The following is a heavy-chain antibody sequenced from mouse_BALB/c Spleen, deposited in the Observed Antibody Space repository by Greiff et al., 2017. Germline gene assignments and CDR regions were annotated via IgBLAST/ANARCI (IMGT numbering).Heavy chain of an antibody. J-gene: IGHJ1*01. CDR3: ARGGYDGDCDFEV. Sequence: VQLKESGPGLVKPSQSLSLTCSVTGYSITSGYYWNWIRQFPGNKLEWMGYISYDGSNNYNPSLKNRISITRDTSKNQFFLKLNSVTTEDTATYDCARGGYDGDCDFEVWGAGRTVTVSS. CDR1: GYSITSGYY. CDR2: ISYDGSN. V-gene: IGHV3-6*02. D-gene: IGHD2-14*01.